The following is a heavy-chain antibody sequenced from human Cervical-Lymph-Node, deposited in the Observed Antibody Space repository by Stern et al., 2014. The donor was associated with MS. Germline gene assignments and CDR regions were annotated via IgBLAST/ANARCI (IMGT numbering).Heavy chain of an antibody. CDR2: IHYSGNT. D-gene: IGHD2-15*01. V-gene: IGHV4-31*03. J-gene: IGHJ3*02. CDR3: GSLSSDAFDI. Sequence: QLQLQESGPGLVKPSQTLSLTCSVSGGSISSGSSYWSWIRQHPGKGLEWIAYIHYSGNTYYNSSLKSRVHLSSNTSENHFLLELCFLTAADTAVFYCGSLSSDAFDIWGQGTLVTVSS. CDR1: GGSISSGSSY.